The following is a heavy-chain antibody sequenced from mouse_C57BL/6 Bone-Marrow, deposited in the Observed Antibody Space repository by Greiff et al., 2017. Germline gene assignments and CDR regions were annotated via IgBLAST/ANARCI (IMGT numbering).Heavy chain of an antibody. CDR2: IDPSDSYT. CDR1: GYTFTSYW. CDR3: ARSPITTVVEDWYFDV. D-gene: IGHD1-1*01. V-gene: IGHV1-69*01. Sequence: VQLQQPGAELVMPGASVKLSCKASGYTFTSYWMHWVKQRPGQGLEWIGEIDPSDSYTNYNQKFKGKSTLTVDKSSRTAYMQLSSLTSEDSAVYYCARSPITTVVEDWYFDVWGTGTTVTVSS. J-gene: IGHJ1*03.